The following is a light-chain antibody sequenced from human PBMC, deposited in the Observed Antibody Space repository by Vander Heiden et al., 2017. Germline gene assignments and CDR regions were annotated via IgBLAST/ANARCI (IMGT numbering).Light chain of an antibody. J-gene: IGKJ2*01. V-gene: IGKV3-15*01. Sequence: EIVMTQSPATLSVSPGETATLSCRASESVSSELAWYQQEPGQAPRVLIQGASTRAIGTPARCRGTGSGIEFTLTISRLQSEDFAVYYCQQYHNWPPYTFGQGTKVEIK. CDR2: GAS. CDR1: ESVSSE. CDR3: QQYHNWPPYT.